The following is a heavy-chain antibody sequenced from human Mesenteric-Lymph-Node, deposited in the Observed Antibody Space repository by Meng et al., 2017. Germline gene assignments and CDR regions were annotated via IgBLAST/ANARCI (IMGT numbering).Heavy chain of an antibody. CDR1: GGSINTSPYY. D-gene: IGHD3-9*01. V-gene: IGHV4-39*07. Sequence: SETLSLTCSVSGGSINTSPYYGAWIRQSPGKGLEWIGSIHSSGSTYSNPSLKSRVTISLDTSKKQFSLRLYSVTATDTAVYYCARLPTGYPNWFDPWGQGTLVTVSS. CDR3: ARLPTGYPNWFDP. J-gene: IGHJ5*02. CDR2: IHSSGST.